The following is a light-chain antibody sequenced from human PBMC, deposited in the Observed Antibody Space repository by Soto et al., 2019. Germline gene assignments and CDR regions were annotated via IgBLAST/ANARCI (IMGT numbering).Light chain of an antibody. Sequence: ETVLTQSPGTLCLSPGERATLSCRVSQSVSSNYLAWYQQKPGQAPRLLIYGASNRATGIPDRFSGSGSGTDFTLTISRLEPEDFAVYYCQQYGSSLVVTFGQGTKVEIK. CDR1: QSVSSNY. V-gene: IGKV3-20*01. CDR3: QQYGSSLVVT. CDR2: GAS. J-gene: IGKJ1*01.